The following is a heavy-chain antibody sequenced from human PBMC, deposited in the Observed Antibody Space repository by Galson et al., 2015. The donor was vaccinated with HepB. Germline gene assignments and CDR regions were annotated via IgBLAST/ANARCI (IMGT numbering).Heavy chain of an antibody. CDR3: AKDAERAYCDSIGCFTSRPKYFQE. J-gene: IGHJ1*01. D-gene: IGHD2-2*02. Sequence: SLRLSCAASGFTFIKYAMTWVRQAPGKGLEWVSSISGNGSSTYYADSVKGRFTISRDNSKNTLYLQMNSLRAEDTAIYYCAKDAERAYCDSIGCFTSRPKYFQEWGQGTLVTVSS. CDR1: GFTFIKYA. CDR2: ISGNGSST. V-gene: IGHV3-23*01.